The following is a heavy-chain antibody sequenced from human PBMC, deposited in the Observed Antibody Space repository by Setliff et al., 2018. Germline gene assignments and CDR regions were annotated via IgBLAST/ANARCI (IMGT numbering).Heavy chain of an antibody. CDR2: IVRLLRSA. CDR1: GGTFNSYA. D-gene: IGHD1-26*01. V-gene: IGHV1-69*10. J-gene: IGHJ4*02. CDR3: VRDLGQWALDF. Sequence: ASVKVSCKASGGTFNSYAISWVRQAPGQGLEWVGGIVRLLRSANYAQKFQGRVTMTKDTSTSTAYMELRSLRPDDTAVYYCVRDLGQWALDFWGQGTLVTVSS.